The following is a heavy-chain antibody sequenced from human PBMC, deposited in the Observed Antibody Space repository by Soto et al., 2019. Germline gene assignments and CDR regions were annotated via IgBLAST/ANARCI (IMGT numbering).Heavy chain of an antibody. CDR3: ARDIRGYSRAFDY. J-gene: IGHJ4*02. V-gene: IGHV4-61*01. CDR2: IYSSGST. CDR1: GDSVSSANYY. Sequence: SEPLSLHCTVSGDSVSSANYYWNWIRQPPGKGLEWIGYIYSSGSTNYNPSLKSRVTISLDTSSNQFSLKLTSVTAADTAVYYCARDIRGYSRAFDYWGQGTLVTVSS. D-gene: IGHD5-18*01.